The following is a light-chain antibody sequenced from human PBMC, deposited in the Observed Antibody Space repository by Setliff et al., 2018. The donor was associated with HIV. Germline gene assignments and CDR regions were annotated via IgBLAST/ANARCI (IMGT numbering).Light chain of an antibody. V-gene: IGLV3-1*01. CDR2: QNN. CDR3: QAWDISTGWV. J-gene: IGLJ1*01. CDR1: KLWDRY. Sequence: SYELTQPPSVSVSPGQTASITCSGDKLWDRYVSWYQQKPDQSPMLVIYQNNKRPTGIPERFSGSKSGSTATLTISETQAMDEADYYCQAWDISTGWVFGTGTKVTVL.